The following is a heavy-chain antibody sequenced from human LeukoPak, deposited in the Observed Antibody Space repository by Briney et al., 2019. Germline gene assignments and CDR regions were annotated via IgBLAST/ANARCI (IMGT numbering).Heavy chain of an antibody. D-gene: IGHD3-22*01. CDR3: TRVALVVIGAFDI. CDR2: IRSKAYGGTT. CDR1: GFTFSIYW. Sequence: PGGSLRLSCAASGFTFSIYWMSWVRQAPGKGLEWVGFIRSKAYGGTTKYAASVKGRFTISRDDFKSIAYLQMNSLKTEDTAVYYCTRVALVVIGAFDIWGQGTMVTVSS. V-gene: IGHV3-49*04. J-gene: IGHJ3*02.